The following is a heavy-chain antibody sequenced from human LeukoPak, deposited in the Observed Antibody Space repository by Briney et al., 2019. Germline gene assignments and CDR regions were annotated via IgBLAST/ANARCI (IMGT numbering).Heavy chain of an antibody. CDR1: GFTFSSYG. CDR3: AKRAGSAWSAGA. J-gene: IGHJ5*02. D-gene: IGHD3-10*01. Sequence: SGGSLRLSCAASGFTFSSYGMHWVRQAPGKGLDWVAYIRNDASNTYYADSVKGLFSISRDNSKNTVYLQMNSLIPEDTAVYYCAKRAGSAWSAGAWGQGTLVTVSS. CDR2: IRNDASNT. V-gene: IGHV3-30*02.